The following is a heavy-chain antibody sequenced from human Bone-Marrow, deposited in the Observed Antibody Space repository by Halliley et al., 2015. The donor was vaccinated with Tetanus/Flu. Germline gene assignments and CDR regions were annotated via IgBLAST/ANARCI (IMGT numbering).Heavy chain of an antibody. D-gene: IGHD6-19*01. CDR3: ARKVGGFRPFDY. Sequence: GGVGSIRYDGTPPYTPPLQSRVAMSVDPSRSQFSLNLDSVPAADTAVYYCARKVGGFRPFDYWGQGILVTVSS. CDR2: IRYDGTP. J-gene: IGHJ4*02. V-gene: IGHV4-28*01.